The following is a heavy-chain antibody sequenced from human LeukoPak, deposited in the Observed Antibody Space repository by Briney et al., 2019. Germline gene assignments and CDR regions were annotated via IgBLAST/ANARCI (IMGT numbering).Heavy chain of an antibody. Sequence: GGSLRLSCAASGFTFDDYGMSWVRQAPGKGLEWVSGINWNGGSTGYADSVKGRFTISRDNAKNSLYLQMNSLRAEDTAVYYCARVIRGTRNYYYYYYMDVWGKGTTVTISS. D-gene: IGHD3-16*01. V-gene: IGHV3-20*04. CDR1: GFTFDDYG. CDR3: ARVIRGTRNYYYYYYMDV. CDR2: INWNGGST. J-gene: IGHJ6*03.